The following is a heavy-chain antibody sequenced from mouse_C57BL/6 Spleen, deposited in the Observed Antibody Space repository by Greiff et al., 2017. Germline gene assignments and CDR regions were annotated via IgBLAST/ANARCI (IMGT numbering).Heavy chain of an antibody. CDR3: ALYYYGSSFAY. J-gene: IGHJ3*01. CDR2: INPNNGGT. Sequence: VQLQQSGPELVKPGASVKIPCKASGYTFTDYNMDWVKQSHGKSLEWIGDINPNNGGTIYNQKFKGKATLTVDKSSSTAYMELRSLTSEDTAVYYCALYYYGSSFAYWGQGTLVTVSA. V-gene: IGHV1-18*01. CDR1: GYTFTDYN. D-gene: IGHD1-1*01.